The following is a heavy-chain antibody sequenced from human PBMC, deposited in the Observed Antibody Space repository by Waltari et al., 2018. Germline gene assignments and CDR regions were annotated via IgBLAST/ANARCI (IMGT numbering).Heavy chain of an antibody. V-gene: IGHV3-48*03. J-gene: IGHJ4*02. D-gene: IGHD3-10*01. Sequence: EVQLVESGGGLVQPGGSLRLSCAASGFTFSSYEMNWVGRAPGKGLEGVSYIISSGSTIYYADSVKSRFTISRDNAKNTLYLQMNSLRAEDTAVYYCARTYGSGSYYAYWGQGTLVTVSS. CDR3: ARTYGSGSYYAY. CDR2: IISSGSTI. CDR1: GFTFSSYE.